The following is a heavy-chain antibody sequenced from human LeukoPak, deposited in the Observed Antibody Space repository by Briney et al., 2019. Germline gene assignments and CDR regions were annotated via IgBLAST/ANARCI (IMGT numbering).Heavy chain of an antibody. Sequence: SETLSLTCTVSGGSISSYYWSWIRQPPGKGLEWIGYIYYSGSTNYNPYLKSRVTISVDTSKNQFSLKLSSVTAADTAVYYCARVNINNWHSCDYWGQGTLVTVSS. CDR2: IYYSGST. V-gene: IGHV4-59*01. CDR1: GGSISSYY. D-gene: IGHD1-1*01. J-gene: IGHJ4*02. CDR3: ARVNINNWHSCDY.